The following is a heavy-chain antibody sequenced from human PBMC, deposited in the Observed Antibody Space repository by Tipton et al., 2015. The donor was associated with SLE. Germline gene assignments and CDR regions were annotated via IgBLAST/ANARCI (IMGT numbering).Heavy chain of an antibody. CDR1: GGSISSGSYY. J-gene: IGHJ5*02. CDR2: IYTSGST. CDR3: ARGTPFMEWERNYFDP. Sequence: TLSLTCTVSGGSISSGSYYWGWIRQPAGKGLEWIGRIYTSGSTNYNPSLKSRVTMSLDTSRNQFSLKMNSVTAADTAMYYCARGTPFMEWERNYFDPWGQGTLVTVSS. D-gene: IGHD3-3*01. V-gene: IGHV4-61*02.